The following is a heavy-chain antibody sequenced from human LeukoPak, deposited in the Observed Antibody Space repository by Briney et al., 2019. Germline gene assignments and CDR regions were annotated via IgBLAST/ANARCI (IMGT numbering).Heavy chain of an antibody. D-gene: IGHD3-9*01. CDR2: INSDGSST. CDR1: GFTFSSNW. J-gene: IGHJ4*02. Sequence: GGSLRLSCAASGFTFSSNWMHWVRQAPGKGLVWVSRINSDGSSTSYADSVKGRFTISRDNAKNKMYLQMNSMRAEGTAVYYCATDGLRYWMDRVFDYWGQGTLVTVSS. CDR3: ATDGLRYWMDRVFDY. V-gene: IGHV3-74*01.